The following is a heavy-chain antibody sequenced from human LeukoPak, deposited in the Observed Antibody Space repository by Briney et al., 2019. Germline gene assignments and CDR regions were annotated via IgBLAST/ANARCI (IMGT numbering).Heavy chain of an antibody. CDR3: ARVPDYDSSGYLFFDI. V-gene: IGHV3-23*01. J-gene: IGHJ3*02. CDR1: GFTFSNYA. D-gene: IGHD3-22*01. CDR2: ISGSGGST. Sequence: GGSLRLSCAASGFTFSNYAMSWVRQAPGKGLEWVSAISGSGGSTYYADSVKGRFTISRDNAKNSLYLQMNSLRAEDTAVYYCARVPDYDSSGYLFFDIWGQGTMVTVSS.